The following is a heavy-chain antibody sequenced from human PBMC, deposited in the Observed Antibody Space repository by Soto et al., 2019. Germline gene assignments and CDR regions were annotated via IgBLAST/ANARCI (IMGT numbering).Heavy chain of an antibody. CDR1: GDTFSNFW. J-gene: IGHJ4*02. V-gene: IGHV5-51*01. D-gene: IGHD6-13*01. CDR2: IYPGDHET. Sequence: GESLRISCQCSGDTFSNFWIVWVRQLPGKGLEWMGIIYPGDHETRYSPSFHGKVTISADKSINTAYLQWNSLEASDTAFYFCARSPRSSPYFDYWGQGAMVTVSS. CDR3: ARSPRSSPYFDY.